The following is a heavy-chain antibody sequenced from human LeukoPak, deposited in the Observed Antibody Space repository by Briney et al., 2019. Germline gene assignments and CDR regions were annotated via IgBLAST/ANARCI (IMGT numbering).Heavy chain of an antibody. D-gene: IGHD5-12*01. V-gene: IGHV4-31*03. CDR2: IYYSGST. J-gene: IGHJ4*02. CDR1: GGSLRRADYF. Sequence: PSETLSLTCTVSGGSLRRADYFWGWIRQHPGKGLEWIGYIYYSGSTYYNPSLKSRVTISVDTSKNQFSLKLSSVTAADTAVYYCARALAGGYANYYFDYWGQGTLVTVSS. CDR3: ARALAGGYANYYFDY.